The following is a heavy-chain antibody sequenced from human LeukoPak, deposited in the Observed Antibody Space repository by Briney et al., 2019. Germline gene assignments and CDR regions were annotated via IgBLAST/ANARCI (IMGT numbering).Heavy chain of an antibody. Sequence: PGGSLRLSCAASGFTVSSNYMSWVRQAPGKGLEWVSVIYSGVSTYYADSVKGRFTISRDNSKNTLYLQMNSLRAEDTAVYYCAREQSSWYAGYFDYWGQGTLVTVSS. V-gene: IGHV3-53*01. CDR1: GFTVSSNY. CDR2: IYSGVST. D-gene: IGHD6-13*01. J-gene: IGHJ4*02. CDR3: AREQSSWYAGYFDY.